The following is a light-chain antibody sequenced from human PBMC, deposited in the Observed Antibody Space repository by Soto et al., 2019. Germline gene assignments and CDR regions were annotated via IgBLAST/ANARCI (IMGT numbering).Light chain of an antibody. Sequence: QSVLTQPPSASGSPGQSVTISCTGTSSDVGGYNYVSWYQQHPGKVPKLLVYEVNNRPSGVPDRFSGSKSGNTASLTVSGLQAEDEADYYCTSYAGGNNVFGTGTKLTVL. CDR1: SSDVGGYNY. V-gene: IGLV2-8*01. CDR2: EVN. CDR3: TSYAGGNNV. J-gene: IGLJ1*01.